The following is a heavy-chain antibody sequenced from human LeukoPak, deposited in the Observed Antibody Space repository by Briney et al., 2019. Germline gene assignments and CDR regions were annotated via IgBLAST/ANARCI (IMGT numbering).Heavy chain of an antibody. CDR1: GFTFSNYA. Sequence: GGSLRLSCAASGFTFSNYAMSWVRQAPGKGLEWVSGISGRGGSTYYADSVKGRFAISRDNSKNTLYLQLISPRAEDTAVYYCAKDAVGTAFGYYFDYWGQGALVTVSS. V-gene: IGHV3-23*01. CDR2: ISGRGGST. D-gene: IGHD2-15*01. J-gene: IGHJ4*02. CDR3: AKDAVGTAFGYYFDY.